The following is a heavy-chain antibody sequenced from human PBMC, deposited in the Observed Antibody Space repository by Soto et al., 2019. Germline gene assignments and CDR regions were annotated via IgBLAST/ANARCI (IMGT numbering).Heavy chain of an antibody. D-gene: IGHD1-26*01. J-gene: IGHJ3*02. CDR3: ARGRGGTYDAFNI. CDR2: IFYSGTT. CDR1: GGSISNYF. Sequence: LSLTCGVSGGSISNYFWSWIRQPPGKGLEWIGYIFYSGTTNYNPSLKGRVTMSVDTSNNRFSLKLTSVTAADTAVYYCARGRGGTYDAFNIWGQGTMVTVSS. V-gene: IGHV4-59*01.